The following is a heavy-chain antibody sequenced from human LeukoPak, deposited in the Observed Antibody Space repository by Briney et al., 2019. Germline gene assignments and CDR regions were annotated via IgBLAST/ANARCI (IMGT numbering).Heavy chain of an antibody. V-gene: IGHV1-46*01. CDR1: GYTFTTYH. D-gene: IGHD3-22*01. CDR3: ARERITMIVVVPGAFDS. CDR2: INPSGGST. Sequence: GASLKDSCKASGYTFTTYHIHWVRQAPGQGLEWMGLINPSGGSTTTAQKFQGRVTMTRDTSTSTVYMEMSSLRADDTAVYYCARERITMIVVVPGAFDSWGQGTMVTVSS. J-gene: IGHJ3*02.